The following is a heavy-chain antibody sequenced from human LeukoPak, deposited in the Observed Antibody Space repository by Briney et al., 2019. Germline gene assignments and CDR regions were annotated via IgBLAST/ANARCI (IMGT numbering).Heavy chain of an antibody. CDR2: ISYDGSNK. J-gene: IGHJ3*02. D-gene: IGHD5-18*01. V-gene: IGHV3-30-3*01. Sequence: GRSLRLSCAASGFTFSSYAMHWVRQAPGKGLEWVAVISYDGSNKYYADSVKGRFTISRDNSKNTLYLQMNSLRAEDTAVYYCARGGVDTATYGAFDIWGQGTVVTVSS. CDR3: ARGGVDTATYGAFDI. CDR1: GFTFSSYA.